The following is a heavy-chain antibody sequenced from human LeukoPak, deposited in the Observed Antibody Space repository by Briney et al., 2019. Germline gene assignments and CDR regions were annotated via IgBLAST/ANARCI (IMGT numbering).Heavy chain of an antibody. J-gene: IGHJ3*02. D-gene: IGHD3-22*01. CDR3: ARVWTVIPYDAFDI. Sequence: GGSLRLSCAASGFTFSSYGMHWVCQAPGKGLEWVSSISSSSSYIYYADSVKGRFTISRDNAKNSLYLQMNSLRAEDTAVYYCARVWTVIPYDAFDIWGQGTMVTVSS. V-gene: IGHV3-21*01. CDR2: ISSSSSYI. CDR1: GFTFSSYG.